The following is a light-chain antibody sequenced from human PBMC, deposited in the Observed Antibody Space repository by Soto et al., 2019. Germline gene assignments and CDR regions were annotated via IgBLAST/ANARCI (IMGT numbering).Light chain of an antibody. V-gene: IGLV2-14*01. Sequence: QSVLTQPASVSGSPGQSITISCTGTSSDVGGYNYVSWCQQHPGKAPKLMVYEVSNRPSGVSSRFSGSKSGNTASLTISGLQAEDEADYYCSSYTSSSTLPYVFGTGTKVTVL. CDR1: SSDVGGYNY. CDR3: SSYTSSSTLPYV. J-gene: IGLJ1*01. CDR2: EVS.